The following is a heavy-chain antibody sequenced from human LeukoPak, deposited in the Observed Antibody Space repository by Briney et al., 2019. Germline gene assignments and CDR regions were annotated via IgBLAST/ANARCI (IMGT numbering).Heavy chain of an antibody. CDR2: INHSGST. J-gene: IGHJ4*02. D-gene: IGHD3-10*01. V-gene: IGHV4-34*01. Sequence: SETLSLTCAVYGGSFSGYYWSWIRQPPGKGLEWIGEINHSGSTNYNPSLKSRVTISVDTSKNQFSLKLSSVTAADTAVYYCARDPLLLWFGGGFDYWGQGTLVTVSS. CDR1: GGSFSGYY. CDR3: ARDPLLLWFGGGFDY.